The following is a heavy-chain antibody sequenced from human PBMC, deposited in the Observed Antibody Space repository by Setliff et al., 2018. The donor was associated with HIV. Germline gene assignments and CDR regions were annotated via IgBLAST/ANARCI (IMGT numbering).Heavy chain of an antibody. CDR1: GGSISSGGYY. V-gene: IGHV4-31*03. J-gene: IGHJ4*02. Sequence: KPSETLSLTCTVSGGSISSGGYYWSWIRQHPGKGLEWIGYIHYSGNTYNNPSLNSRISISVDMSKNKFSLKLSSLTAADTAVYYCARGGLGVVTSFDSWGPGTLVTVS. CDR2: IHYSGNT. CDR3: ARGGLGVVTSFDS. D-gene: IGHD3-3*01.